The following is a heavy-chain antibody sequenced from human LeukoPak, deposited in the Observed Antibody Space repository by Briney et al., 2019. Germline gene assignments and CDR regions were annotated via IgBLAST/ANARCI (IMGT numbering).Heavy chain of an antibody. CDR1: GFTFSNAW. CDR3: ARDLKGFNL. J-gene: IGHJ5*02. Sequence: GGSLRLSCAASGFTFSNAWMSWVRQAPGKGLEWVANIKQDGSQKFYLDSVKGRFTISGDNGNNSLYLHMSRLRVEDTAVYYCARDLKGFNLWGQGALVTVSS. CDR2: IKQDGSQK. V-gene: IGHV3-7*04.